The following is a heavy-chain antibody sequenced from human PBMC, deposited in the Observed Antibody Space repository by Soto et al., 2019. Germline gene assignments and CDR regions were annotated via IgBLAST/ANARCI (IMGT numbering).Heavy chain of an antibody. V-gene: IGHV4-31*03. CDR3: ARVDYGSGRNYYYDMDA. J-gene: IGHJ6*03. CDR2: IYYSGST. Sequence: SETLSLTCTVSGGSISSGGYYWSWIRQHPGKGLEWIGYIYYSGSTYYNPSLKSRVTISVDTSKNQFSLKLSSVTAADTAVYYCARVDYGSGRNYYYDMDAWGKGTTVTVSS. D-gene: IGHD3-10*01. CDR1: GGSISSGGYY.